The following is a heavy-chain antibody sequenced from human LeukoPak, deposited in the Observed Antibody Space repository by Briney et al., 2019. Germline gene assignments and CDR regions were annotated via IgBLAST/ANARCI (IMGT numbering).Heavy chain of an antibody. CDR1: GGSISSGSYY. D-gene: IGHD6-13*01. CDR2: IYTSGST. Sequence: SETLSLTCTVSGGSISSGSYYWSWVRQPAGKGLEWIGRIYTSGSTNYNPSLKSRVTISVDTSKYQFSLKLSSVTAADTAVYYCARAAAGLDYWGQGTLVTVSS. J-gene: IGHJ4*02. CDR3: ARAAAGLDY. V-gene: IGHV4-61*02.